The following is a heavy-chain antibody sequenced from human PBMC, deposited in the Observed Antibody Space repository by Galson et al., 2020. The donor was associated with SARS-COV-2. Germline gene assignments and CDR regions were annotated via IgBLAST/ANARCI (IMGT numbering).Heavy chain of an antibody. CDR1: GLSFSSYS. Sequence: GGSLRLSCAASGLSFSSYSMNWVRQAPGKGLEWVSSISSGSSYIFYTDSVKGRFTISRDNAKNSLYLQMNSLRAEDTAVYYCARDRVDRTYEFHSSGYYPFDFDDWGQGTLVTVSS. J-gene: IGHJ4*02. CDR3: ARDRVDRTYEFHSSGYYPFDFDD. D-gene: IGHD3-22*01. V-gene: IGHV3-21*01. CDR2: ISSGSSYI.